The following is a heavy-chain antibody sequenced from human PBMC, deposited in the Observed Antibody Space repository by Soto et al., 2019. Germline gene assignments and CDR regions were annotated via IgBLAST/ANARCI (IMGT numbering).Heavy chain of an antibody. D-gene: IGHD2-21*01. CDR1: GFTFSSYW. V-gene: IGHV3-7*01. Sequence: EVQLVESGGGLVQPGGSLRLSCAASGFTFSSYWMSWVRQAPGKGLEWVANIKQDGSEKYYVDSVKGRFTISRDNAKNSLYLQMNSLRAEDTAVYYCARVDDAAVSCGFYWGQGTMVTVSS. CDR2: IKQDGSEK. J-gene: IGHJ4*02. CDR3: ARVDDAAVSCGFY.